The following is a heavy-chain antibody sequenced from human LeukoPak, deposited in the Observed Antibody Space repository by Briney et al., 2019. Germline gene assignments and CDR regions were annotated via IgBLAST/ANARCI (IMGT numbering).Heavy chain of an antibody. CDR3: ARGRTLRFLEWRLWFDP. Sequence: ETLSLTCTVSGGSISSSSYYWGWIRQPPGKGLEWVSYISSSSSTIYYADSVKGRFTISRDNAKNSLYLQTNSLRAEDTAVYYCARGRTLRFLEWRLWFDPWGQGTLVTVSS. CDR1: GGSISSSS. CDR2: ISSSSSTI. V-gene: IGHV3-48*01. J-gene: IGHJ5*02. D-gene: IGHD3-3*01.